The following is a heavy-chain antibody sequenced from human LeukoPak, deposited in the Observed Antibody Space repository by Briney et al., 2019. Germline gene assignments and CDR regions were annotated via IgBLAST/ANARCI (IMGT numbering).Heavy chain of an antibody. J-gene: IGHJ4*02. D-gene: IGHD2-2*01. CDR2: INHNGST. V-gene: IGHV4-34*01. Sequence: SETPSLTCAVYGGSFSGYYWSWIRQPPGKGLEWIGEINHNGSTNYNPSLKSRVTISVDTSKNQFSLKLSSVTAADTAVYYCARGVLGYCSSTSCHFFDYWGQGTLVTVSS. CDR3: ARGVLGYCSSTSCHFFDY. CDR1: GGSFSGYY.